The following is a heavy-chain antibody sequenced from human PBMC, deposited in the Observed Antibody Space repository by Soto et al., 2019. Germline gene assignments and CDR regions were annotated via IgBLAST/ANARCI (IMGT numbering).Heavy chain of an antibody. CDR3: AKNPVGYYDSSALDY. CDR1: GFTFSSYA. CDR2: ISGSGGST. Sequence: GGSLRLTCAASGFTFSSYAMSWVRQAPGKGLEWVSAISGSGGSTYYADSVKGRLTISRDNSKSTLYLQMNSLRAEDTAVYYCAKNPVGYYDSSALDYWGQGTLVTVSS. V-gene: IGHV3-23*01. D-gene: IGHD3-22*01. J-gene: IGHJ4*02.